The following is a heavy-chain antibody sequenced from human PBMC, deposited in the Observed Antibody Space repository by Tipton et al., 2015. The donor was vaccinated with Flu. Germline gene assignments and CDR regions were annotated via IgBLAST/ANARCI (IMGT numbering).Heavy chain of an antibody. Sequence: GLVKPSETLSLTCTVSGGSIVDSTYYWDWIRQPPAKGLEWIGSVYYYGNTYYNPSLQSRVTISIDTPTTQFSLKLNSVPAADTAVFYCARRGGGYKYLYGMDVWGQGTTVIVSS. V-gene: IGHV4-39*01. D-gene: IGHD2-15*01. J-gene: IGHJ6*02. CDR2: VYYYGNT. CDR1: GGSIVDSTYY. CDR3: ARRGGGYKYLYGMDV.